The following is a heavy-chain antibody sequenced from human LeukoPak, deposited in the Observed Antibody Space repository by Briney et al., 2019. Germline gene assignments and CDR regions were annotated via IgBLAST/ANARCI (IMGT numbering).Heavy chain of an antibody. V-gene: IGHV3-30*02. CDR2: IRYDGSNK. CDR1: GFSFSTYY. D-gene: IGHD2/OR15-2a*01. Sequence: PGGSLRLSCTASGFSFSTYYRHWIRQAPGKGLEWVAFIRYDGSNKYSADSVKGRFTISRDNSKNSLNLQMNSLRAEDTVVYCCARKMVSSTTWYYFDCWGQGTLVTVSS. CDR3: ARKMVSSTTWYYFDC. J-gene: IGHJ4*02.